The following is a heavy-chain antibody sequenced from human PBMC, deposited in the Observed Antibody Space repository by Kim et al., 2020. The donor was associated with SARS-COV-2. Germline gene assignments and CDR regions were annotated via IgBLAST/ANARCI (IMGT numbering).Heavy chain of an antibody. CDR3: ATAVSPSGYYNGDAFDI. Sequence: ASVKVSCKVSGYTLTELSMHWVRQAPGKGLEWMGGFDPEDGETIYAQKFQGRVTMTEDTSTDTAYMELSSLRSEDTAVYYCATAVSPSGYYNGDAFDIWGQGTMVTVSS. CDR2: FDPEDGET. V-gene: IGHV1-24*01. J-gene: IGHJ3*02. D-gene: IGHD3-3*01. CDR1: GYTLTELS.